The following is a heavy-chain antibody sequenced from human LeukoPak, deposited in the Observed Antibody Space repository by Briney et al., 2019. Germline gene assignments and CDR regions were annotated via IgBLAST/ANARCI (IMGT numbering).Heavy chain of an antibody. CDR3: AGGKDYDILTGYDHAFDI. CDR1: GFTVSSYY. CDR2: IYTGGGR. J-gene: IGHJ3*02. D-gene: IGHD3-9*01. V-gene: IGHV3-53*01. Sequence: GGSLRLSCAASGFTVSSYYMNWVRQAPGKVLEWVSVIYTGGGRYYADSVRGRFTISRDTSKNMVFLQMNSLRAEDTAVYYCAGGKDYDILTGYDHAFDIWGQGTMVTVSS.